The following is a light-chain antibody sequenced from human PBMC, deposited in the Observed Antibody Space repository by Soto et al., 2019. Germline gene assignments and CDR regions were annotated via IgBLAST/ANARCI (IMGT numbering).Light chain of an antibody. J-gene: IGLJ3*02. CDR3: TSYTTSNTWV. CDR2: EVS. V-gene: IGLV2-18*02. CDR1: SSDVGSYNR. Sequence: QSALTQPPSVSGSPEQSVTISCTGTSSDVGSYNRVSWYQQPPGTAPKLMIYEVSNRPSGVPDRFSGSKSGNTASLTVSGLQAEDEADYYCTSYTTSNTWVFGGGTKLTVL.